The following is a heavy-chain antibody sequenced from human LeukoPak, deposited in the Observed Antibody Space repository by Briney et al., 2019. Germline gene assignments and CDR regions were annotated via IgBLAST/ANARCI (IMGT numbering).Heavy chain of an antibody. J-gene: IGHJ4*02. Sequence: GGSLRLSCAASGFTFSSYWMSWVRQAPGKGLEWVANIKQDGSEKYDVDSVKGRFTISRGNAKNSLYLQMNSLRAEDTAVYYCARQIVLMVYAIPSFGFGYWGQGTLVTVSS. D-gene: IGHD2-8*01. V-gene: IGHV3-7*01. CDR3: ARQIVLMVYAIPSFGFGY. CDR2: IKQDGSEK. CDR1: GFTFSSYW.